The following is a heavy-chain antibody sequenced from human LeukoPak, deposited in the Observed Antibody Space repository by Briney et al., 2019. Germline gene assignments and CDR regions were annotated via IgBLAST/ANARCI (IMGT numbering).Heavy chain of an antibody. CDR3: ARQTGSGLFILP. J-gene: IGHJ4*02. CDR1: EFSFITYW. CDR2: IKQDGSEK. Sequence: GGSLRLSCAASEFSFITYWMSWVRQAPGKGLEWVANIKQDGSEKYYVDSVKGRFTISRDNAKNSLYLQMNSLRAEDTAVYYCARQTGSGLFILPGGQGTLVTVSS. V-gene: IGHV3-7*01. D-gene: IGHD3/OR15-3a*01.